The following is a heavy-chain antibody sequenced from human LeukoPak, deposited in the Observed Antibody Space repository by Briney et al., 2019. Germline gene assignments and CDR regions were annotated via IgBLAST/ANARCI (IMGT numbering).Heavy chain of an antibody. Sequence: SETLSLTCTVSGGSISSYYWSWIRQPAGKGLEWIGRIYTSGSTNYNPSLKSRVTMSVGTSKNQFSLKLSSMTAADTAVYYCARDRRGSGYYYNWFDPWGRGTLVTVSS. J-gene: IGHJ5*02. CDR1: GGSISSYY. D-gene: IGHD3-22*01. CDR3: ARDRRGSGYYYNWFDP. CDR2: IYTSGST. V-gene: IGHV4-4*07.